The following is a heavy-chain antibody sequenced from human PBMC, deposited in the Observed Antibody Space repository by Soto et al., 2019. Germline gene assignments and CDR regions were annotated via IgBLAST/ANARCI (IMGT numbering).Heavy chain of an antibody. Sequence: GGSLRLSCAASGFSFACYAVAWVRQAPGKGLEWVSTVSGGGGSTYYADSVKGRFTISRDNSGNTVYLQMNSLNAGDTALYYCAKTESFNGYYNAFDSWGQGTRVTVSS. CDR2: VSGGGGST. D-gene: IGHD3-9*01. CDR3: AKTESFNGYYNAFDS. V-gene: IGHV3-23*01. J-gene: IGHJ4*02. CDR1: GFSFACYA.